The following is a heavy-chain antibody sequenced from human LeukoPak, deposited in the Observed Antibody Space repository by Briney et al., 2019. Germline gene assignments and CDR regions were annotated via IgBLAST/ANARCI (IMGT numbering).Heavy chain of an antibody. Sequence: GGSLRLSCAASGFTFSSYSMNWVRQAPGKGLEWVSSISSSSSYIYYADSVKGRFTISRDNAKNSLYLQMNSLRAEDTAVYYCARSFLSIAAAATDYWGQGTLVTVSS. CDR3: ARSFLSIAAAATDY. V-gene: IGHV3-21*04. D-gene: IGHD6-13*01. J-gene: IGHJ4*02. CDR1: GFTFSSYS. CDR2: ISSSSSYI.